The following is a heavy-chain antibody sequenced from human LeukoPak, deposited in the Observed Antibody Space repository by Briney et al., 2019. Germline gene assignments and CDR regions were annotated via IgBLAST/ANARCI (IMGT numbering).Heavy chain of an antibody. CDR2: IAGSGGST. CDR3: AKNPIQLWPYNWFDP. Sequence: PGGSLRLSCAASGFTFSSHAMGWVRQAPGKGLEWVSSIAGSGGSTYYGDSVKGRFTISRDNSKNTLYLQMNSLRAEDTAVYYCAKNPIQLWPYNWFDPWGQGTLVTVSS. D-gene: IGHD5-18*01. CDR1: GFTFSSHA. J-gene: IGHJ5*02. V-gene: IGHV3-23*01.